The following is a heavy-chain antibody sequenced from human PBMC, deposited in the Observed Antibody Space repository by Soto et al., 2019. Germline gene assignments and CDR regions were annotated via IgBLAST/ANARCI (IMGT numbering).Heavy chain of an antibody. Sequence: QVQLVQSGAEVKKPGSSVKVSCKASGGTFSSYAISWVRQAPGQGLEWMGGIIPIFGTANYAQKFQGRVTITADESTSTAYMELSSLRSEDTAVYYCARGGDIVVVPAAQRREVGWFDPWGQGTLVTVSS. CDR2: IIPIFGTA. CDR1: GGTFSSYA. D-gene: IGHD2-2*01. CDR3: ARGGDIVVVPAAQRREVGWFDP. J-gene: IGHJ5*02. V-gene: IGHV1-69*12.